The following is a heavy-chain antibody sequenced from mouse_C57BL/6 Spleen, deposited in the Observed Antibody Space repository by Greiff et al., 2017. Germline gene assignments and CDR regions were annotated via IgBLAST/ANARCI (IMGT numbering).Heavy chain of an antibody. D-gene: IGHD1-1*01. Sequence: EVKLLESGGGLVKPGGSLKLSCAASGFTFSDYGMHWVRQAPEKGLEWVAYISSCSSTIYYADTVKGRFTISRDTAKNTLFLQMTSLRSEDTATYECARGITSVVDPLDYWGQGTTLTVSS. J-gene: IGHJ2*01. CDR2: ISSCSSTI. CDR1: GFTFSDYG. CDR3: ARGITSVVDPLDY. V-gene: IGHV5-17*01.